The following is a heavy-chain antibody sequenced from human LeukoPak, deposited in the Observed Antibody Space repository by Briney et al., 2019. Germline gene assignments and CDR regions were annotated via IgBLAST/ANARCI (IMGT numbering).Heavy chain of an antibody. V-gene: IGHV4-4*07. CDR3: ARDNEAAARAYDY. J-gene: IGHJ4*02. CDR2: IYSSGST. D-gene: IGHD6-13*01. CDR1: GGAISSYY. Sequence: ETLSLTCTVSGGAISSYYWSWIRQPAGKGLEWIGRIYSSGSTNYNTSLKSRVTMSVDTSKNQFSLKLSSVTAADTAVYYCARDNEAAARAYDYWGQGTLVTVSS.